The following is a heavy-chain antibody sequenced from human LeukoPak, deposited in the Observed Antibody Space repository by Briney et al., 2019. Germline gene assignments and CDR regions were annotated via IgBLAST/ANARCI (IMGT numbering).Heavy chain of an antibody. J-gene: IGHJ6*02. D-gene: IGHD2-21*02. CDR1: GFTFSSYG. V-gene: IGHV3-33*01. Sequence: PGGSLRLSCAASGFTFSSYGMHWVRQAPGKGLEWVAVIWYDGSNKYYADSVKGRFTISRDNSKNTLYLQMNSLRAEDTAVYYCARGPYCGGDCYPDYYYYGMDVWGQGTTVTVSS. CDR2: IWYDGSNK. CDR3: ARGPYCGGDCYPDYYYYGMDV.